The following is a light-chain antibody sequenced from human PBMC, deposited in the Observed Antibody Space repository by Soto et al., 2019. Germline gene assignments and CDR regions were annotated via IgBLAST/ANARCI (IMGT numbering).Light chain of an antibody. CDR3: SSYTSSSSYV. CDR2: DVS. V-gene: IGLV2-14*03. Sequence: QSALTQPASVSDSPGQSITISCIGTSSDIGGVYHVSWHQQHPGKAPKLIIYDVSNRPSGVSNRFSGSKTGNTASLIISGLQAEDEADYYCSSYTSSSSYVFGSGTKVTVL. J-gene: IGLJ1*01. CDR1: SSDIGGVYH.